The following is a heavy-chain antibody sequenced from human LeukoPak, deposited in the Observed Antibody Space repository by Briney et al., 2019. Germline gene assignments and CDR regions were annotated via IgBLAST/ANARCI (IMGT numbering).Heavy chain of an antibody. Sequence: PGGSLRLSCAASGLTFSNAWMTWVRQAPGKGLEWVGRIKSKADGETIDYAAPVKGRFTFSRDDSKNMLYLQMNSLKSEDTAVYYCSTLTSRGLSDSWGQGTLVTVSS. CDR2: IKSKADGETI. CDR3: STLTSRGLSDS. D-gene: IGHD1-20*01. V-gene: IGHV3-15*01. CDR1: GLTFSNAW. J-gene: IGHJ4*02.